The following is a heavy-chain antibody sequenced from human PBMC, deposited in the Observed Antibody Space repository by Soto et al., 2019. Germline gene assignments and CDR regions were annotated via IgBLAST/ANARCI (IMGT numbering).Heavy chain of an antibody. Sequence: DSLRISCKGSGFSFTTYWIGWVRQMPGRGLEWMGIIYPGDSDTTYSPSFQGQVSISADKSISTAYLQWTSLKASDTAMYCCARPISGRYQAAAFDIWGQGTMVTVSS. CDR3: ARPISGRYQAAAFDI. CDR1: GFSFTTYW. V-gene: IGHV5-51*01. CDR2: IYPGDSDT. J-gene: IGHJ3*02. D-gene: IGHD1-26*01.